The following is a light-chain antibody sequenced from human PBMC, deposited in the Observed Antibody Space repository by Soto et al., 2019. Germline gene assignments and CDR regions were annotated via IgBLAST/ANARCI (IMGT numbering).Light chain of an antibody. V-gene: IGLV2-14*01. CDR1: SSDVGGFNY. CDR2: DVY. CDR3: SSYTTSSASV. Sequence: QSVLTQAASVSGSPGQSITISWTGTSSDVGGFNYVSWYQQHPGKAPKLLIFDVYSRPSGISNRFSGSKSGNTASLTISGLQAEDEADYYCSSYTTSSASVFGAGTKVTVL. J-gene: IGLJ1*01.